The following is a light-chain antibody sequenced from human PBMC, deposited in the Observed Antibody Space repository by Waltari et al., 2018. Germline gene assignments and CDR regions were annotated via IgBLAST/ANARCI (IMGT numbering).Light chain of an antibody. CDR3: QQYYESPGT. V-gene: IGKV1-8*01. J-gene: IGKJ1*01. CDR1: QGVRTY. CDR2: ATS. Sequence: AIRMTQSPSSFSASIGDTITISCRASQGVRTYVAWYQQRPGTAPKLLMYATSTLETGVASRFSGSGSGTDFTLTITRLQSDDFGIYYCQQYYESPGTFGQGTKVDVK.